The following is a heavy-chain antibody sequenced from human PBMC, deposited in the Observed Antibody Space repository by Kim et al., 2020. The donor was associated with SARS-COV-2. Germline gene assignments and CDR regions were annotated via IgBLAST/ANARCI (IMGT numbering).Heavy chain of an antibody. J-gene: IGHJ5*02. Sequence: ASVKVSCKASGYTFTSYDISWVRQAPGQGLEWMGWISAYNDNTNYVQKLQGRVTKTTDTSTSTAYMELRSLRSDDTAVYYCARVNPRYGDYGLAWFDPWGQGTLVTVSS. CDR3: ARVNPRYGDYGLAWFDP. D-gene: IGHD4-17*01. V-gene: IGHV1-18*04. CDR2: ISAYNDNT. CDR1: GYTFTSYD.